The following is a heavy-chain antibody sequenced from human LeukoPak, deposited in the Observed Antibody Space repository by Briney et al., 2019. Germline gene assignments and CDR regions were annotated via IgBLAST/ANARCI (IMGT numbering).Heavy chain of an antibody. V-gene: IGHV4-59*11. D-gene: IGHD3-22*01. CDR3: ARSGDSSAYYSV. CDR1: GDSMRSHY. CDR2: ISHIGST. J-gene: IGHJ4*02. Sequence: SETLSLTCAVSGDSMRSHYWSWIRQPPGKGLEWIGYISHIGSTNYNPSLKSRVTISLDTSRNQFSLKISSVTAADTAMYYCARSGDSSAYYSVWGQGTLVPVSS.